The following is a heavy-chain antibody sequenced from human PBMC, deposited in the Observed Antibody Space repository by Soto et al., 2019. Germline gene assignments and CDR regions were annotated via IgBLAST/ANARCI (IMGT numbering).Heavy chain of an antibody. CDR2: INPNSGGT. Sequence: ASVKVSCKASGYTFTGYYMHWVRQAPGQGLEWMGWINPNSGGTNYAQKFQGWVTMTRDTSISTAYMELSRLRSDDTAVYYCARDPNEKGYYYVMDVRGQGSTVTVSS. CDR1: GYTFTGYY. V-gene: IGHV1-2*04. CDR3: ARDPNEKGYYYVMDV. J-gene: IGHJ6*02. D-gene: IGHD1-1*01.